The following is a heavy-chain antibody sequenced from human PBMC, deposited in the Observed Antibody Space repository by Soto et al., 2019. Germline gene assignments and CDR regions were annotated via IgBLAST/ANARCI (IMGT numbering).Heavy chain of an antibody. CDR3: AIGGTTIDY. CDR2: ISAYNGNT. Sequence: VQLVQSGAEVKKPGASVKVSCKASGYTFTNFGISWVRQAPGQGLEWMGWISAYNGNTNYAQNFQGRVTMTTDTSTSKAYMELRSLRYDDTAVYYCAIGGTTIDYWGQGTLVTVSS. V-gene: IGHV1-18*01. D-gene: IGHD4-17*01. CDR1: GYTFTNFG. J-gene: IGHJ4*02.